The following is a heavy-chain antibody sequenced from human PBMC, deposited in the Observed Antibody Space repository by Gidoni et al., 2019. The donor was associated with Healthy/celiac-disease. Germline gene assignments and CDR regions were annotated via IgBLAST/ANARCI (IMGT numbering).Heavy chain of an antibody. CDR3: ARCMSGSYPRAEYFQH. CDR1: GGSFSGYY. J-gene: IGHJ1*01. CDR2: INHSGST. V-gene: IGHV4-34*01. Sequence: QVPLQQWGAGLLKPSETLSLTCAVSGGSFSGYYWSWIRQPPGKGLEWIGEINHSGSTNYNPSLKSRVTISVDTSKNQFSLKLSSVTAADTAVYYCARCMSGSYPRAEYFQHWGQGTLVTVSS. D-gene: IGHD1-26*01.